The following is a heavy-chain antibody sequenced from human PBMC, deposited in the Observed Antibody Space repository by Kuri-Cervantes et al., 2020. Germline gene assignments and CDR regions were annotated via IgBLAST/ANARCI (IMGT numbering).Heavy chain of an antibody. J-gene: IGHJ4*02. V-gene: IGHV5-51*01. Sequence: GESLKISCKGSGYSFTSYWIGWVRQMPGKGLEWMGIIYPGDSDTRYSPSFQGQVTISADKSISTAYLQWSSLKASDTAMYYCARPSAGDYYGSGMDYWGQGTLVTVPQ. CDR2: IYPGDSDT. D-gene: IGHD3-10*01. CDR1: GYSFTSYW. CDR3: ARPSAGDYYGSGMDY.